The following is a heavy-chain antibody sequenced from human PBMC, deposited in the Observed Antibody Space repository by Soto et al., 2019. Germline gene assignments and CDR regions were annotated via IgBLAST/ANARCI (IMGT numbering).Heavy chain of an antibody. CDR3: ARDFGGSGLIDY. D-gene: IGHD3-10*01. V-gene: IGHV4-59*01. J-gene: IGHJ4*02. Sequence: LSLTCTVSGGSISSYYWSWIRQPPGKGLEWIGYVYYSGSTNYDPSLKSRVTISVDTSKNQFSLKLSSVTAADTAVYYCARDFGGSGLIDYWGQGTLVTVSS. CDR1: GGSISSYY. CDR2: VYYSGST.